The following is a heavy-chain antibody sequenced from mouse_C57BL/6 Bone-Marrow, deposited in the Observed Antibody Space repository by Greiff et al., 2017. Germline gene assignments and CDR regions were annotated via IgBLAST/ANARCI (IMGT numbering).Heavy chain of an antibody. CDR1: GYTFTSYW. J-gene: IGHJ2*01. V-gene: IGHV1-69*01. CDR2: IDPSDSYT. Sequence: VQLQQPGAELVMPGASVKLSCKASGYTFTSYWMHWVKQRPGHGLEWIGEIDPSDSYTNYNQKFKGKSTLTVDKSSSTAYMQLSSLTSEDSAVYYCARDYFDYWGQGTTLTVSS. CDR3: ARDYFDY.